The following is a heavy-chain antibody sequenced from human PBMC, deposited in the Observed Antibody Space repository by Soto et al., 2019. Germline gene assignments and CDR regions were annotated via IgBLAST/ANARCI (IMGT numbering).Heavy chain of an antibody. CDR3: ARRLTTVTTWWFDP. CDR2: IYWDDDK. V-gene: IGHV2-5*02. J-gene: IGHJ5*02. CDR1: GFSLSTSGVG. Sequence: QITLKESGPTLVNPTQTLTLTCTFSGFSLSTSGVGVGWIRQPPGKALEWLALIYWDDDKRYSPSLKSRLTITKDTSKNQVVLTMTNMDPVDTATYYCARRLTTVTTWWFDPWGQGTLVTVSS. D-gene: IGHD4-17*01.